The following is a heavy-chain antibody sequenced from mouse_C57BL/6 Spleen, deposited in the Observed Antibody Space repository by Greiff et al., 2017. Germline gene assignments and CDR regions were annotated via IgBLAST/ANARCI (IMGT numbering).Heavy chain of an antibody. V-gene: IGHV1-42*01. CDR2: INPSTGGT. Sequence: EVQLQQSGPELVKPGASVKISCKASGYSFTGYYMNWVKQSPEKSLEWIGEINPSTGGTTYNQKFKAKATLTVDKSSSTAYMQLKSLTSEDSAVYDCARNGAAQATYLDYWGQGTTLTVSS. CDR3: ARNGAAQATYLDY. J-gene: IGHJ2*01. D-gene: IGHD3-2*02. CDR1: GYSFTGYY.